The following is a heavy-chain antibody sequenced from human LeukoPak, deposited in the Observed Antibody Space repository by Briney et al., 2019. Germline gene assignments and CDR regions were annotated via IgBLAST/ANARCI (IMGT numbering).Heavy chain of an antibody. D-gene: IGHD6-6*01. CDR1: GFTFSSYG. V-gene: IGHV3-33*06. Sequence: GRSLRLSCVASGFTFSSYGMHWVRQAPGKGLEWVAVIWYDGSNKYYADSVKGRFTISRDNSKNTLYLQMNSLRAEDTAVYYCAKGSEYSSSVFDYWGQGTLVTVSS. CDR2: IWYDGSNK. CDR3: AKGSEYSSSVFDY. J-gene: IGHJ4*02.